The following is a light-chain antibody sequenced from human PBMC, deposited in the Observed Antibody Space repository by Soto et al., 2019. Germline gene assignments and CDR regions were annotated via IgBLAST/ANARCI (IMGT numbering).Light chain of an antibody. CDR3: QLYGSSPKT. V-gene: IGKV3-20*01. CDR1: QTISSNY. Sequence: EIVLTQSPGTLSLSPRERATLSCRATQTISSNYLAWYQQKPGQAPKLLIHGASTRATGIPDRFSGSGSGTDFTLTISRLEPEDFAVYYCQLYGSSPKTFGQGTKVDIK. CDR2: GAS. J-gene: IGKJ1*01.